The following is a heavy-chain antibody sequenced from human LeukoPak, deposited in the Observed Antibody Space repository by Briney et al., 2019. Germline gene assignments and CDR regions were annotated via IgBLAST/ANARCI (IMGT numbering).Heavy chain of an antibody. CDR1: GVSISNYY. J-gene: IGHJ3*02. D-gene: IGHD3-22*01. CDR3: ARDLYDSSGGAFDI. CDR2: IYYSGTT. V-gene: IGHV4-59*01. Sequence: SETLSLTCTVSGVSISNYYWSWIRQPPGKGLEWIRYIYYSGTTNYNPSLKSRVTISVDTSKHQFSLRLSSVSAAATAVYYCARDLYDSSGGAFDIWGQGTMVTVSS.